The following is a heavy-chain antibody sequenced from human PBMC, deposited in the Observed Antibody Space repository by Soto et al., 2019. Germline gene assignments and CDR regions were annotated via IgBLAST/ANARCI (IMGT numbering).Heavy chain of an antibody. Sequence: SATLSLPCPVSGGSISNYYWSWIRQPPGKGLEWIGEIYHSGSTNYNPSLKSRVPISVDKSKNQFSLKLSSVTAADTAVYYCARGFASSSWYAGALDYWGQGTLVTV. CDR1: GGSISNYY. J-gene: IGHJ4*02. D-gene: IGHD6-13*01. CDR3: ARGFASSSWYAGALDY. CDR2: IYHSGST. V-gene: IGHV4-59*12.